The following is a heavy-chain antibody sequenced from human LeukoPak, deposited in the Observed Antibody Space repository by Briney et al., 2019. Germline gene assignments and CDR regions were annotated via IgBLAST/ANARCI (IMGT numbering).Heavy chain of an antibody. CDR2: ISHSGST. Sequence: SETLSLTCTVSGYSINSGYYWGWIRQPPGKGLEWIGSISHSGSTYYNPSLKSRVTISLDTSKNQFSLKLSSVTAADTAVYYCAVGHYYHSSGYLFDSWGQGTLVTVSS. D-gene: IGHD3-22*01. V-gene: IGHV4-38-2*02. J-gene: IGHJ4*02. CDR3: AVGHYYHSSGYLFDS. CDR1: GYSINSGYY.